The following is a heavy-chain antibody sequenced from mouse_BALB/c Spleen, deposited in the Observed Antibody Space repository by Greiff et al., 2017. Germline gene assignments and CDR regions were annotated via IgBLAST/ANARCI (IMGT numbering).Heavy chain of an antibody. CDR2: IYPSDSYT. J-gene: IGHJ2*01. D-gene: IGHD2-14*01. CDR1: GYTFTSYW. Sequence: QVQLQQSGAELVRPGASVKLSCKASGYTFTSYWINWVKQRPGQGLEWIGNIYPSDSYTNYNQKFKDKATLTVDKSSSTAYMQLSSPTSEDSAVYYCTRGGTLDYFDDWGQGTTLTVSS. V-gene: IGHV1-69*02. CDR3: TRGGTLDYFDD.